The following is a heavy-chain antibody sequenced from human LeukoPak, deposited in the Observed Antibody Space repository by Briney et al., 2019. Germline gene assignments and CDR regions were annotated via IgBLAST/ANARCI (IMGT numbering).Heavy chain of an antibody. CDR1: GFTFSSYA. V-gene: IGHV3-23*01. CDR3: ARVPGYSGYFYGMDI. CDR2: ISGSGGSA. J-gene: IGHJ6*02. Sequence: GGSLRLSCAASGFTFSSYAMSWVRQAPGKGLEWVSAISGSGGSAYYADSVKGRFTISRDNAKNTLHLQMNSLRAEDTAVYYCARVPGYSGYFYGMDIWGQGTTVTVSS. D-gene: IGHD5-12*01.